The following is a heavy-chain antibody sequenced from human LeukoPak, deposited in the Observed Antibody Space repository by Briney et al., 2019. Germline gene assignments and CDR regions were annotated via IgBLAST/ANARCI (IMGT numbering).Heavy chain of an antibody. J-gene: IGHJ5*02. CDR2: IYYSGST. CDR3: ARSEGERRYFDWLLSGVGVYNWFDP. Sequence: PSETLSLTCAVYGGSFSGYYWSWIRQPPGKGLEWIGYIYYSGSTNYNPSLKSRVTISVDTSKNQFSLKLSSVTAADTAVYYCARSEGERRYFDWLLSGVGVYNWFDPWGQGTLVTVSS. V-gene: IGHV4-59*01. CDR1: GGSFSGYY. D-gene: IGHD3-9*01.